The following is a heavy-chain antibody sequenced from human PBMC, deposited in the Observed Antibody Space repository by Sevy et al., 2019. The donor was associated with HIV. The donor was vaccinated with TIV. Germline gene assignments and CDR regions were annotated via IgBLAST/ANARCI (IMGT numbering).Heavy chain of an antibody. Sequence: GGSLRLSCAASGFTFSNAWMSWVRQAPGKGLEWVGRTKRKTDGGTTDYAAPVKGRFTISRDDSENRLYLQMNSLKTEDTAMYYCTTDWPSSGTLGSGYMDVWGKGTTVTVSS. J-gene: IGHJ6*03. CDR2: TKRKTDGGTT. CDR1: GFTFSNAW. D-gene: IGHD1-26*01. V-gene: IGHV3-15*01. CDR3: TTDWPSSGTLGSGYMDV.